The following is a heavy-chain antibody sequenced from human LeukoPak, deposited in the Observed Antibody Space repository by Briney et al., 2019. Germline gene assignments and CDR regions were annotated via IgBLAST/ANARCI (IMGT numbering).Heavy chain of an antibody. CDR3: ARGMVRGVFGAFDI. Sequence: PSETLSLTCTVSGGSISSYYWSWIRQPPGKGLEWIGYIYYSGSTNYNPSLKGRVTISVDTSKNQFSLKLSSVTAADTAVYYCARGMVRGVFGAFDIWGQGTMVTVSS. CDR2: IYYSGST. CDR1: GGSISSYY. J-gene: IGHJ3*02. D-gene: IGHD3-10*01. V-gene: IGHV4-59*01.